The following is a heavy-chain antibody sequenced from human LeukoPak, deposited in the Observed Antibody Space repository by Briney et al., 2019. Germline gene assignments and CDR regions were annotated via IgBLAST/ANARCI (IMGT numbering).Heavy chain of an antibody. J-gene: IGHJ5*02. Sequence: ASVKVSCKASGYIFTNYGTSWARQAPGQGLEWMGWISDHNGTPNYAQKFEGRVTMTTDTSTSTAYMELTSLTSDDTAVYYCARDSVLGAPYTDHWGQGTLVTVSS. CDR3: ARDSVLGAPYTDH. V-gene: IGHV1-18*01. CDR2: ISDHNGTP. D-gene: IGHD3-3*02. CDR1: GYIFTNYG.